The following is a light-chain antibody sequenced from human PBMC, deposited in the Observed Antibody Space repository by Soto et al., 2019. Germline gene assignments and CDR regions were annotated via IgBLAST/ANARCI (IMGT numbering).Light chain of an antibody. Sequence: EIVLTQSPATLSLSPGERATLSCRASQSVSSYLAWYQQKPGQAPRLLIYDASNRATGIPARFSGSGSGTDFTLTIRSLEPEDFAVYYCQQRSNWLITFGQGTRLDIK. J-gene: IGKJ5*01. V-gene: IGKV3-11*01. CDR3: QQRSNWLIT. CDR1: QSVSSY. CDR2: DAS.